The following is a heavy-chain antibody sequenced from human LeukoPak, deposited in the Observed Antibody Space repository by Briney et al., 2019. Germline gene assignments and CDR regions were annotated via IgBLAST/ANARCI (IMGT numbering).Heavy chain of an antibody. V-gene: IGHV4-59*01. CDR2: IYYTGST. CDR3: ASHYGSGSYGFDY. CDR1: GDSISGYY. Sequence: SETLSLTCTVSGDSISGYYWSWIRQPPGKGLQYIGHIYYTGSTNYNPSLKSRVTMSLDTSKNQFSLKLSSVTAADTAVYYCASHYGSGSYGFDYWGQGTLVTVSS. D-gene: IGHD3-10*01. J-gene: IGHJ4*02.